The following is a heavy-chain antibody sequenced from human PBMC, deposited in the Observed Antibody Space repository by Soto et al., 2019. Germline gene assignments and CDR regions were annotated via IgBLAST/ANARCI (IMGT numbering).Heavy chain of an antibody. D-gene: IGHD2-8*01. Sequence: QVQLVQSGAEVKKPGASVKVSCRTSGYTFSRYYMHWVRQAPGQGLEWMGIINPSSGSPNYAQKFLGRITVTRDKSTGPVYLELNGLTSEDAAMYYCARGVVVKVYEMGGPDYWGQGTLVTVSS. CDR1: GYTFSRYY. CDR2: INPSSGSP. J-gene: IGHJ4*02. V-gene: IGHV1-46*01. CDR3: ARGVVVKVYEMGGPDY.